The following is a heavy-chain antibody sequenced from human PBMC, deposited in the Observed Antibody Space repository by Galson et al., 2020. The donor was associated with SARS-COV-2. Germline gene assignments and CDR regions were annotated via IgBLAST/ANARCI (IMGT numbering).Heavy chain of an antibody. CDR1: GGSISSSSYY. D-gene: IGHD5-18*01. V-gene: IGHV4-39*01. CDR3: ARSESGYSYGSVDY. CDR2: IYYSGST. J-gene: IGHJ4*02. Sequence: SETLSLTCTVSGGSISSSSYYRGWIRQPPGKGLEWIGSIYYSGSTYYNPSLKSRVTISVDTSKNQFSLKLSSVTAADTAVYYCARSESGYSYGSVDYWGQGTLVTVSS.